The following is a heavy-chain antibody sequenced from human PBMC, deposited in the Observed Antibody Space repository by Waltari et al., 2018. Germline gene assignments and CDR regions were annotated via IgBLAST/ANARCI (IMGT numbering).Heavy chain of an antibody. Sequence: EEHLLESGGGLVQPGGSRRLAWVAPGLTFSVYGMHGGRRTPREGLVWVSRINTAGTSINYADSVKGRFTISRDNAKNTLYLQMSSLRAEDSALYYCARDPGYSARQVFDIWGQGTAVIVSS. J-gene: IGHJ3*02. CDR1: GLTFSVYG. CDR3: ARDPGYSARQVFDI. CDR2: INTAGTSI. V-gene: IGHV3-74*01. D-gene: IGHD5-12*01.